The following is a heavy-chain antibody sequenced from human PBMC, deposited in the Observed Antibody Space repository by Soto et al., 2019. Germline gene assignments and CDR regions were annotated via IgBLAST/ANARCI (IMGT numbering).Heavy chain of an antibody. V-gene: IGHV4-34*01. CDR2: IHHRGNT. J-gene: IGHJ6*03. CDR1: GGSFSDFH. CDR3: ARTHYSMDV. Sequence: QVQLQQWGAGLLKPSETLSLTCAVYGGSFSDFHWSWIRQPPGKGLEWIGEIHHRGNTNYNPSLRSRVTMSVDTSQNQCSLKVTSVTAADTAVYYCARTHYSMDVWDKGTTVTVSS.